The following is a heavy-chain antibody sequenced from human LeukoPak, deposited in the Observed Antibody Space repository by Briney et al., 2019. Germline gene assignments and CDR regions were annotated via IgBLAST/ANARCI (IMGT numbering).Heavy chain of an antibody. D-gene: IGHD6-13*01. CDR2: MNPNSGNT. CDR1: GYTFTSYD. V-gene: IGHV1-8*01. J-gene: IGHJ4*02. CDR3: ARDQDSSSWFIY. Sequence: GASVKVSCKASGYTFTSYDINWVRQATGQGLEWMGWMNPNSGNTGYAQKFQGRVTMTRNTSTSTVYMELSSLRSEDTAVYYCARDQDSSSWFIYWSQGTLVTVSS.